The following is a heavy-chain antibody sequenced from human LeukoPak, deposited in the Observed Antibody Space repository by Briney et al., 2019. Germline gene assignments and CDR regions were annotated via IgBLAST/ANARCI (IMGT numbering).Heavy chain of an antibody. Sequence: GSSVKVSCKASGGTFSSYAISWVRQAPGQGLEWMGGIIPIFGTANYAQKFQGRVTITTDESTSKAYMELSSLRSEDTAVYYCARDSRRIAALYYYYYYMDVWGKGTTVTVSS. CDR3: ARDSRRIAALYYYYYYMDV. CDR2: IIPIFGTA. V-gene: IGHV1-69*05. CDR1: GGTFSSYA. J-gene: IGHJ6*03. D-gene: IGHD6-6*01.